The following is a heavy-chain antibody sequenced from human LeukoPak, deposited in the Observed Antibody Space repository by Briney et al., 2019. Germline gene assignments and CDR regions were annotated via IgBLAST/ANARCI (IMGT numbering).Heavy chain of an antibody. D-gene: IGHD4-23*01. CDR1: GFTFSSYA. Sequence: GGSLRLSCSASGFTFSSYAVHWVRQAPGKGLEYVSAISTNGGGTYYADSVTGRFTISRDNSKNTLYLQMSSLRPEDTAVYYCVKDRGTGVFDYWGQGTLVTVSS. CDR2: ISTNGGGT. CDR3: VKDRGTGVFDY. J-gene: IGHJ4*02. V-gene: IGHV3-64D*09.